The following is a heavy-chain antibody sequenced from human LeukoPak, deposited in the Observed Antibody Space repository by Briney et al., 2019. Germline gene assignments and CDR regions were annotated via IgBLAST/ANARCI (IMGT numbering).Heavy chain of an antibody. CDR1: GGTFSSYA. Sequence: ASVKVSCKASGGTFSSYAISWVRQAPGRGLEWMGGIIPIFHTANYAQKFQGRVTIIADESTSTAYMELSSLRSEDTAVYYCARANGARYWCDSWGQGTLVTVSS. J-gene: IGHJ5*01. V-gene: IGHV1-69*13. D-gene: IGHD2-8*01. CDR2: IIPIFHTA. CDR3: ARANGARYWCDS.